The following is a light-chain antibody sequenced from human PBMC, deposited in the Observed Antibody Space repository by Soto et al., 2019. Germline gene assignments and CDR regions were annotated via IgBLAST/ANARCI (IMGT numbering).Light chain of an antibody. CDR3: QSYDSSLSGLV. Sequence: QSVLTQPPSVSGAPGQRVTISCTGSSSNIGAGYDVHWYQQLPGTSPKLLIYGNSNRPAWVPDRFSGSKSGTSASLAITVLQAEDEADYYCQSYDSSLSGLVFGTGTKLTVL. CDR1: SSNIGAGYD. V-gene: IGLV1-40*01. J-gene: IGLJ1*01. CDR2: GNS.